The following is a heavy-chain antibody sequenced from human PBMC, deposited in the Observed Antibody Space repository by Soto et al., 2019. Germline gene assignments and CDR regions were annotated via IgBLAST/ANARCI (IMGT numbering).Heavy chain of an antibody. CDR1: GYSFTTYW. CDR2: MYPGDSDT. J-gene: IGHJ4*02. D-gene: IGHD1-1*01. CDR3: ARGNRQPTYDFEY. Sequence: GESLKISCKASGYSFTTYWIGWVRQMPGKGLELMGIMYPGDSDTRYSPSFQGQVTISADKSISTAYLLWSSLKASDTAIYYCARGNRQPTYDFEYWGQGTLVNVSS. V-gene: IGHV5-51*01.